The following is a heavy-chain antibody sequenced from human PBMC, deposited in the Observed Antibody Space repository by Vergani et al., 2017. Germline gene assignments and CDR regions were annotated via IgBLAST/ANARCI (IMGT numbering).Heavy chain of an antibody. D-gene: IGHD6-13*01. CDR1: GFTFSSYA. CDR2: ISGSGGST. CDR3: AKRVEQQLVTRGEYYFDY. V-gene: IGHV3-23*01. J-gene: IGHJ4*02. Sequence: EVQLLESGGGLVQPGGSLRLSCAASGFTFSSYAMSWVRQAPGKGLEWVSAISGSGGSTYYAESVKGRFTISRDNAKNTLYLQMNSLRAEDTAVYYCAKRVEQQLVTRGEYYFDYWGQGTLVTVSS.